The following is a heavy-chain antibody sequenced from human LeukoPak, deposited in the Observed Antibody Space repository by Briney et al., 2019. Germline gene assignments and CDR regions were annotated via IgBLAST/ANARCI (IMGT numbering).Heavy chain of an antibody. CDR3: ARAADMVRGVIGAFNI. J-gene: IGHJ3*02. Sequence: SETLSLTCAVYGGSFSGYYWSWIRQPPGKGLEWIGEINHSGSTNYNPSLKSRVTISVDTSKNQFSLKLSSVTAADTAVYYCARAADMVRGVIGAFNIWSQGTMVTVS. CDR1: GGSFSGYY. D-gene: IGHD3-10*01. CDR2: INHSGST. V-gene: IGHV4-34*01.